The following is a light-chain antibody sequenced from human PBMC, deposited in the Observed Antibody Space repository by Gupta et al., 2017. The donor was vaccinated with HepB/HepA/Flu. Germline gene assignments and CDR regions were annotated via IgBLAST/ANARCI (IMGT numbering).Light chain of an antibody. J-gene: IGKJ5*01. Sequence: DIQLTQSPSFLSASVGDRVTITCRASQDINSYLIWYQQKPGKAPKLLIYTASTLQSGVPSRFSGSGSGTEFTLTISSLQPEEFATYYCQQFNSYPITFGQGTRLDIK. V-gene: IGKV1-9*01. CDR3: QQFNSYPIT. CDR1: QDINSY. CDR2: TAS.